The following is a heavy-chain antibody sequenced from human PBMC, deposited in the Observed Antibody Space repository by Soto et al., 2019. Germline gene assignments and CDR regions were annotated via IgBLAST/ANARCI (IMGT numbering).Heavy chain of an antibody. CDR3: ARETYDFLSFGGKPFDP. D-gene: IGHD3-3*01. Sequence: QVQLVESGGAVVQPGRSLRLSCVASGFTFSSYGMHWVRQAPGKGLEWVAVIWYDGSKKYYGDSVKGRFTISRDNSRNTLYLQMNSLRGEDTAVYYCARETYDFLSFGGKPFDPWGQGTLVTVSS. CDR1: GFTFSSYG. V-gene: IGHV3-33*01. J-gene: IGHJ5*02. CDR2: IWYDGSKK.